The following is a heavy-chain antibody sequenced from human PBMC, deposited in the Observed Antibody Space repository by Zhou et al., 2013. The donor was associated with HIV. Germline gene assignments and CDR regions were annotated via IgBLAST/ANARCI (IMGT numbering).Heavy chain of an antibody. CDR2: FDPEDVMT. CDR1: GYTLANLA. J-gene: IGHJ4*02. D-gene: IGHD1-26*01. V-gene: IGHV1-24*01. CDR3: ARVKFIVGTKPXRFPEFDY. Sequence: QVHLVQSGAEVKPPGASVKVSCKVVGYTLANLAIHWVRQPPGQGPEWMGGFDPEDVMTVYAQRFQGRVTLTQDASSDTAYMELRSLRSDDTAVYYCARVKFIVGTKPXRFPEFDYWGQGTLVTVSS.